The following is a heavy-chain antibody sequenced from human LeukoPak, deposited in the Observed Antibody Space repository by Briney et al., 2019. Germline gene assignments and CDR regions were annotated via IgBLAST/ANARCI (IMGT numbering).Heavy chain of an antibody. V-gene: IGHV3-21*01. CDR3: ARDMTGRGCSGGSCYGYGLDV. CDR1: GFTFRSYS. CDR2: ITSSSFI. Sequence: GGSLRLSCAAYGFTFRSYSMNWVRQAPGKGLEWVCSITSSSFIYHAESVKGRFTISRDNAKNSLYLQMNGLRAEDTAVYYCARDMTGRGCSGGSCYGYGLDVWGQGTTVTVSS. D-gene: IGHD2-15*01. J-gene: IGHJ6*02.